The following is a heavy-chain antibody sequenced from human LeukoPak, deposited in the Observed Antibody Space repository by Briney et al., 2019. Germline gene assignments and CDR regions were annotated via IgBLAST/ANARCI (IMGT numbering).Heavy chain of an antibody. CDR1: GFTFSSYA. V-gene: IGHV3-23*01. CDR3: AKGGYCSSTSCYGVDAFDI. Sequence: GGSLRLSCAASGFTFSSYAMSWVRQAPGKGLEWVSAISGSGGSTYYADSVKGRSTISRDNSKNTLYLQMNSLRAEDTAVYYCAKGGYCSSTSCYGVDAFDIWGQGTMVTVSS. J-gene: IGHJ3*02. D-gene: IGHD2-2*01. CDR2: ISGSGGST.